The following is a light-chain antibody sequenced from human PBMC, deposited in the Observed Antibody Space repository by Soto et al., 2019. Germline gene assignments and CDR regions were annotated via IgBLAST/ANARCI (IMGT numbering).Light chain of an antibody. J-gene: IGLJ2*01. CDR2: DVS. CDR1: XXDVGGYNY. CDR3: SSYTSSSTSVV. V-gene: IGLV2-14*01. Sequence: QSALTQPASVSGSPGQSITISCTGXXXDVGGYNYVSWYQQHPGKAPKLMIYDVSNRPSGVSNRFSGSKSGNTASLTISGLQAEDEADFYCSSYTSSSTSVVFGGGTKLTVL.